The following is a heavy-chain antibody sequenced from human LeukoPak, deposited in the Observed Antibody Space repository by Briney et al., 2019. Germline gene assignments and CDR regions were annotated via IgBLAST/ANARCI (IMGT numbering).Heavy chain of an antibody. CDR1: GYSFSSYW. Sequence: GESLKISCKGSGYSFSSYWIGWVRQMPGKGLGWMGFIYPGEPDTRYSPSFQGQVTISPDKSISTAYLQWRSLKASDTAMYYCARNRGDNTFDYWGQGILVTVSS. D-gene: IGHD3-10*01. V-gene: IGHV5-51*01. J-gene: IGHJ4*02. CDR2: IYPGEPDT. CDR3: ARNRGDNTFDY.